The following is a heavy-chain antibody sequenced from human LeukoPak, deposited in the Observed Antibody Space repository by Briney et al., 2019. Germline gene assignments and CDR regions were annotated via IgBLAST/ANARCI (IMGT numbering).Heavy chain of an antibody. CDR1: GGTFISYA. J-gene: IGHJ4*02. V-gene: IGHV1-46*01. D-gene: IGHD6-13*01. CDR3: AREVAAADNGVDY. Sequence: ASEKVSCKASGGTFISYAISWVRQAPGQGLEWMGIINPSGGSTSYAQKFQGRVTMTRDTSTSTVYMELSSLRSEDTAVYYCAREVAAADNGVDYWGQGTLVTVSS. CDR2: INPSGGST.